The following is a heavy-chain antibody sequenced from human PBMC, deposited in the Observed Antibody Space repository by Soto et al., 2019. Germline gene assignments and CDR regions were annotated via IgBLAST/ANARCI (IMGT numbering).Heavy chain of an antibody. D-gene: IGHD2-2*02. CDR2: ISYDGSNK. Sequence: GGSLILSCAASGFTFSSYVMHWVRQAPGKGLEWVAVISYDGSNKYYADSVKGRFTISRDNSKNTLYLQMNSLRAEDTAVYYCAKDRGGYCSSTSCYSDAFDIWGQGTMVTVSS. J-gene: IGHJ3*02. V-gene: IGHV3-30*18. CDR3: AKDRGGYCSSTSCYSDAFDI. CDR1: GFTFSSYV.